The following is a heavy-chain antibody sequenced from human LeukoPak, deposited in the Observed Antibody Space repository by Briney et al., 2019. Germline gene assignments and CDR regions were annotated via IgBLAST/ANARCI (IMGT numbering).Heavy chain of an antibody. D-gene: IGHD2-15*01. CDR2: IIPIFGTA. V-gene: IGHV1-69*08. CDR3: ARGRGFVGHFDS. J-gene: IGHJ4*02. Sequence: ASVKVSCKVSGGAFSSNTFSWVRQAPGQGPEWMGRIIPIFGTAENAEKFQGRVTITADRSTSTVYMELRSLRSEDTAFYYCARGRGFVGHFDSWGQGTLVTVS. CDR1: GGAFSSNT.